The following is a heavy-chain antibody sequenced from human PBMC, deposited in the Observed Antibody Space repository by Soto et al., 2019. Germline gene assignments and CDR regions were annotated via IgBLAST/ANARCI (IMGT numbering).Heavy chain of an antibody. J-gene: IGHJ3*02. CDR3: ARAYSDAFDI. V-gene: IGHV3-11*01. CDR2: ISSSGTGI. D-gene: IGHD2-15*01. CDR1: GFTFSDYY. Sequence: LRLSCAASGFTFSDYYMTWIRQAPGKGLEWVSYISSSGTGIYYADSVKGRFTISRDNAKKSLYLQMSSLRAEDTAVYYCARAYSDAFDIWGQGTMVTVSS.